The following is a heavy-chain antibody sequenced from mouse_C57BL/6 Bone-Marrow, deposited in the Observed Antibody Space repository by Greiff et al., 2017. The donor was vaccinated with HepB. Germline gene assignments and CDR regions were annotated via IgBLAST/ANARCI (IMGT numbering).Heavy chain of an antibody. V-gene: IGHV3-6*01. CDR3: AREITTSAMDY. CDR1: GYSITSGYY. Sequence: DVHLVESGPGLVKPSQSLSLTCSVTGYSITSGYYWNWIRQFPGNKLEWMGYISYDGSNNYNPSLKNRISITRDTSKNQFFLKLNSVTTEDTATYYCAREITTSAMDYWGQGTSVTVSS. D-gene: IGHD2-4*01. J-gene: IGHJ4*01. CDR2: ISYDGSN.